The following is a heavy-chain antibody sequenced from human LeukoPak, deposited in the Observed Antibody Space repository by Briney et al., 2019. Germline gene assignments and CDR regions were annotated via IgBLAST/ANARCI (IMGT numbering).Heavy chain of an antibody. D-gene: IGHD1-26*01. J-gene: IGHJ6*02. CDR2: IWYDGSNK. CDR3: ARDGWGATTYYYYYGMDV. CDR1: GFTFSSYG. V-gene: IGHV3-33*01. Sequence: GRSLRLSCAASGFTFSSYGMHWVRQAPGKGLEWVAVIWYDGSNKYYADSVKGRFTISRDNSKNTLYLQMNSLRAEDTAVYYCARDGWGATTYYYYYGMDVWGQGTTVTVSS.